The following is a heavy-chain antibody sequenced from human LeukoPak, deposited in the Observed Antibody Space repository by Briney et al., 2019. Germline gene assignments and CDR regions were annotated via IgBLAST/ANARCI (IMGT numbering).Heavy chain of an antibody. CDR1: GYSFTSYW. CDR2: IYPGDSDT. J-gene: IGHJ4*02. V-gene: IGHV5-51*01. CDR3: ARRVVRRKYYFDY. D-gene: IGHD3-10*01. Sequence: RGESLKISCKGSGYSFTSYWIGWVRQMPGKGLEWMGIIYPGDSDTRYSPSFQGQVTISADKSTSTAYLQWSSLKASDTAMYYCARRVVRRKYYFDYWGQGTLVTVSS.